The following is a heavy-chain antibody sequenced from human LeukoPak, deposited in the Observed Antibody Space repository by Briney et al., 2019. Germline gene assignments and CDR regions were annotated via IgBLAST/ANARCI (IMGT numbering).Heavy chain of an antibody. V-gene: IGHV3-15*01. CDR1: GFTFSNAW. CDR2: IKSKTDGGTT. Sequence: PGGSLRLSCAASGFTFSNAWMSWVRQAPGKGLEWVGRIKSKTDGGTTDYAAPVKGRFTISRDDSKNTLYLQMNSLKTEDTAVYYCTTDIALYYYDSSGYRIDYWGQGTLVTVSS. CDR3: TTDIALYYYDSSGYRIDY. D-gene: IGHD3-22*01. J-gene: IGHJ4*02.